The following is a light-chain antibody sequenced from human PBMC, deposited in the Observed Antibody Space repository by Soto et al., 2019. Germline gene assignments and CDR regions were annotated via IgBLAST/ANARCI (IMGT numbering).Light chain of an antibody. CDR1: SGSVSTSYH. Sequence: QTVVTQEPSFSVSPGGTVTLTCGLSSGSVSTSYHPSWYQQTPGQAPRTLIYSTNTRSSGVPDRFSGSILGNKAALTITGAQADDESDCYCVLYMGSGISVFGGGTQLTVL. V-gene: IGLV8-61*01. CDR3: VLYMGSGISV. CDR2: STN. J-gene: IGLJ2*01.